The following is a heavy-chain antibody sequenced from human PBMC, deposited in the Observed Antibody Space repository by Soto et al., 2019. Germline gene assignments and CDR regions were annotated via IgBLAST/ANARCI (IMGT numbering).Heavy chain of an antibody. CDR3: ARLPGTSSVVLYSGSYFWFDP. Sequence: SETLSLTCTVSGGSISSSSYYWGWIRQPPGKGLEWIGSIYYSGSTYYNPSLKSRVTISVGTSKNQFSLKLSSVTAADTAVYYCARLPGTSSVVLYSGSYFWFDPWGQGTLVTVSS. CDR2: IYYSGST. D-gene: IGHD1-26*01. V-gene: IGHV4-39*01. J-gene: IGHJ5*02. CDR1: GGSISSSSYY.